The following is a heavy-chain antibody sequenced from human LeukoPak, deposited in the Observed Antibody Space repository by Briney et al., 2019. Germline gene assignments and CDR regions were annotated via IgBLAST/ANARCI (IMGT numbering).Heavy chain of an antibody. V-gene: IGHV4-34*09. D-gene: IGHD2-2*01. CDR3: ARGSSSSLYYFDY. CDR2: INHSGST. J-gene: IGHJ4*02. Sequence: SETLSLTCAVYGGSFSGYYWSWIRQPPGKGLEWIGEINHSGSTNYNPSLKSRVTILVDTSKNQFSLRLSSVTAADTAVYYCARGSSSSLYYFDYWGQGTLVTVSS. CDR1: GGSFSGYY.